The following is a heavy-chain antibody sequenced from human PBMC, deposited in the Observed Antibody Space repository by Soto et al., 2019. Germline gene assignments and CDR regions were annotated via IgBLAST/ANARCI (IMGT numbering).Heavy chain of an antibody. CDR3: ASRIDYDSSGSYFDY. CDR1: GGSISSGGYY. Sequence: SETLSLTCTVSGGSISSGGYYWSWIRQHPGKGLEWIGYIYYSGSTYYNQSLKSRVTISVDTSKNQFSLKLSSVTAADTAVYYCASRIDYDSSGSYFDYWGQGTLVTVSS. V-gene: IGHV4-31*03. D-gene: IGHD3-22*01. J-gene: IGHJ4*02. CDR2: IYYSGST.